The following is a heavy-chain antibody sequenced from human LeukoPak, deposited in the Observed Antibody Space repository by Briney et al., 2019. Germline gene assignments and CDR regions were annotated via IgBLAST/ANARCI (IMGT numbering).Heavy chain of an antibody. CDR2: VNSDGSST. CDR1: GFTFTSYW. J-gene: IGHJ6*02. V-gene: IGHV3-74*01. Sequence: GGSLRLSCAASGFTFTSYWMRWVRQAPGKGLVWVSRVNSDGSSTTYADSVKGRFTISRDNAKNTLYLQMNSLRAEDTAVYYCARGRYYGMDVWGQGTTVTVSS. CDR3: ARGRYYGMDV.